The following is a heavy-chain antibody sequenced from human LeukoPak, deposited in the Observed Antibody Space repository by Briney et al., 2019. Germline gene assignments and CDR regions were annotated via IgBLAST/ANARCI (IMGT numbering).Heavy chain of an antibody. CDR2: ITPIFGTA. CDR1: GGTFSSYA. D-gene: IGHD3-16*01. V-gene: IGHV1-69*13. CDR3: ARDLFVGGGSGNWFDP. Sequence: ASVTVSCKASGGTFSSYAISWVRQAPGQGLEWMGGITPIFGTANYAQKFQGRVTITADESTSTAYVELSSLRSEDTAVYYCARDLFVGGGSGNWFDPWGQGTLVTVSS. J-gene: IGHJ5*02.